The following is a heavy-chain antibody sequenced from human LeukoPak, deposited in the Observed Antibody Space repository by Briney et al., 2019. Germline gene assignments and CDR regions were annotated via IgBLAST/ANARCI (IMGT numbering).Heavy chain of an antibody. CDR2: VSGTGGST. Sequence: GRSLRLSCVASGFSFSNYGMNWFRQAPGKGLEWVSSVSGTGGSTYYEDSVKGRFTISRDNSKSTLYLQMSSLSADDTAVYYCAKDSPWGSGSYSFDYWGQGTLVTVSS. D-gene: IGHD3-10*01. CDR1: GFSFSNYG. V-gene: IGHV3-23*01. CDR3: AKDSPWGSGSYSFDY. J-gene: IGHJ4*02.